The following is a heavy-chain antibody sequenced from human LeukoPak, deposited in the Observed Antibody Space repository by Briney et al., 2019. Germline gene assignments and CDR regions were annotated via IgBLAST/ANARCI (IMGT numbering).Heavy chain of an antibody. CDR3: AKVRWLVGDNYYYYYGMDV. D-gene: IGHD6-19*01. V-gene: IGHV3-43*02. CDR1: GFTFDDYA. CDR2: ISGDGGST. J-gene: IGHJ6*02. Sequence: PGRSLRLSCAASGFTFDDYAMHWVRQAPGKGLEWVSLISGDGGSTYYADSVKGRFTISRDNSKNSLYLQMNSLRTEDTALYYCAKVRWLVGDNYYYYYGMDVWGQGTTVTVSS.